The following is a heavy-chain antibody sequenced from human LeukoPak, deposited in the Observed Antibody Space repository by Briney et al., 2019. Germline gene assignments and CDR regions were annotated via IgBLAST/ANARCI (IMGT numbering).Heavy chain of an antibody. CDR1: GYSISSGYY. CDR2: IYHSGTT. V-gene: IGHV4-38-2*02. D-gene: IGHD6-13*01. CDR3: ARAREPLVYTYYFDY. J-gene: IGHJ4*02. Sequence: SETLSLTCTVSGYSISSGYYWGWIRQPPGKGLEWIGRIYHSGTTYYNPSLKSRVTISVDTSKNQFSLKLSSVTAADTAVYYCARAREPLVYTYYFDYWGQGTLVTVSS.